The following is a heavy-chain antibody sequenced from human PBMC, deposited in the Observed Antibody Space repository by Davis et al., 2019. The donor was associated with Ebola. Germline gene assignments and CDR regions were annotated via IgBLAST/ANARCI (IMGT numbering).Heavy chain of an antibody. V-gene: IGHV3-48*04. CDR2: ISSSSSTI. J-gene: IGHJ4*02. Sequence: GESLKISCAASGFTFSSYSMNWVRQAPGKGLEWVSYISSSSSTIYYADSVKGRFTISRDNAKNSLYLQMNSLRAEDTAVYYCARAVAGFDYWGQGTLVTVSS. CDR3: ARAVAGFDY. D-gene: IGHD6-19*01. CDR1: GFTFSSYS.